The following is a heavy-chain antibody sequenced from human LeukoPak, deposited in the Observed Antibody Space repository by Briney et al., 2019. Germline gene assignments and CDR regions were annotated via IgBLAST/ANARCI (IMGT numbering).Heavy chain of an antibody. D-gene: IGHD3-16*02. CDR3: ARDQEVYDYVWGSYRLDY. V-gene: IGHV3-7*01. Sequence: TGGSLRLSCAASGFSLSNYWMNWVRQAPGKGLEWVANIKQDGSEKNYVDSVKGRFSISRDNAKNSLILQMNSLRDEDTAVYYCARDQEVYDYVWGSYRLDYWGQGTLVTVSS. CDR2: IKQDGSEK. J-gene: IGHJ4*02. CDR1: GFSLSNYW.